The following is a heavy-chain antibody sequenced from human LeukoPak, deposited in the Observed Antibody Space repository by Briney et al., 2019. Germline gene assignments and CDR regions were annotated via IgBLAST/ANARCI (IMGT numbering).Heavy chain of an antibody. D-gene: IGHD5-24*01. V-gene: IGHV4-59*01. Sequence: SETLSLTCTVSGGSISSYYWSWIRQPPGKGLEWIGYIYYSGSTNYNPSLKSRVTISVDTSKNQFSLRLSSVTAADTAAYYCARALRDGYITYYYYYMDVWGKGTTVTVSS. J-gene: IGHJ6*03. CDR3: ARALRDGYITYYYYYMDV. CDR2: IYYSGST. CDR1: GGSISSYY.